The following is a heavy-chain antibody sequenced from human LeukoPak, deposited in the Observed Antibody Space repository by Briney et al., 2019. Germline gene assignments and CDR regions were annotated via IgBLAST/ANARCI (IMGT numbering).Heavy chain of an antibody. D-gene: IGHD6-19*01. CDR3: TRGLVYSSGWSNY. CDR2: IRSKANSYAT. CDR1: GFTFSGSA. Sequence: PGGSLRLSCAASGFTFSGSAMHWVRQASGKGLGWVGRIRSKANSYATAYAASVKGRFTISRDDSKNTAYLQMNSLKTEDTAVYYCTRGLVYSSGWSNYWGQGTLVTVSS. J-gene: IGHJ4*02. V-gene: IGHV3-73*01.